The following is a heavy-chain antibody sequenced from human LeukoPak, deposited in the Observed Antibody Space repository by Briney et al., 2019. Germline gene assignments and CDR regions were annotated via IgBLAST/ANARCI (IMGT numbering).Heavy chain of an antibody. CDR3: VRTGETERFEY. V-gene: IGHV3-33*08. J-gene: IGHJ4*02. CDR1: GFTFTGST. Sequence: SGGSLTLSCAASGFTFTGSTMHWVRQAPGKGLEWVALIRYDGSKKDYGDSVKGRFTISRDNSKNMVYLQMNSLRVEDTAMYYCVRTGETERFEYWGQGALVTVSS. CDR2: IRYDGSKK. D-gene: IGHD1-1*01.